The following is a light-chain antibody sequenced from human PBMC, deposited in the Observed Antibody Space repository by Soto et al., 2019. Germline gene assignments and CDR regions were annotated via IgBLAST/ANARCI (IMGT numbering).Light chain of an antibody. CDR2: GAS. Sequence: EIVLTQSPGTLSLSPGERATLSCRASQSVSSSYLAWYQQKSGQAPRLLIYGASNRATGIPDRFSGSGSGTDFTLTINRLEPQDFEVYYCQQYDRSSWTFGQGTKVDIX. CDR3: QQYDRSSWT. CDR1: QSVSSSY. V-gene: IGKV3-20*01. J-gene: IGKJ1*01.